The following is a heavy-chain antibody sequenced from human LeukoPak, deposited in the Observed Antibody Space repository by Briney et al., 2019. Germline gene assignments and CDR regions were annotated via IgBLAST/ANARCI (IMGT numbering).Heavy chain of an antibody. Sequence: SETLSLTCTVSGGSVSSGSYYWSWIRQPPGKGLEWIGYIYYSGSTNYNPSLKSRVTISVDTSKNQFSLKLSSVTAADTAVYYCTRPYSSGWYGTFSIWGQGTMVTVSS. CDR1: GGSVSSGSYY. CDR3: TRPYSSGWYGTFSI. J-gene: IGHJ3*02. CDR2: IYYSGST. V-gene: IGHV4-61*01. D-gene: IGHD6-19*01.